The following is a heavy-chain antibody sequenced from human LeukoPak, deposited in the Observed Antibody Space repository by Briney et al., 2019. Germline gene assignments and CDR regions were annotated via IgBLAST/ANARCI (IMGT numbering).Heavy chain of an antibody. D-gene: IGHD3-22*01. J-gene: IGHJ4*02. CDR3: ARWGRWANYDSSGYHIDY. CDR1: GYTFTGSY. CDR2: INPNSGGT. V-gene: IGHV1-2*02. Sequence: GASVKVPCKASGYTFTGSYMHWVRQAPGQGLEWMGWINPNSGGTNYAQKLQGRVTMTRDTSISTAYMELSRLRSDDTAVYYCARWGRWANYDSSGYHIDYWGQGTLVTVSS.